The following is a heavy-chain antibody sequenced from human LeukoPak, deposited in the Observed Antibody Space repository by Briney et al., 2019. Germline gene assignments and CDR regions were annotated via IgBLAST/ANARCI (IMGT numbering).Heavy chain of an antibody. CDR1: GGSISSYY. Sequence: PAETLSLTCTVSGGSISSYYWSWVRQPPGKGLEWIGYIYYSGLTNYNPSLKSRVTISVDTSKNQFSLKLSSVTAADTAVYYCARVANGAFDYWGQGTLV. CDR3: ARVANGAFDY. D-gene: IGHD2-8*01. V-gene: IGHV4-59*01. J-gene: IGHJ4*02. CDR2: IYYSGLT.